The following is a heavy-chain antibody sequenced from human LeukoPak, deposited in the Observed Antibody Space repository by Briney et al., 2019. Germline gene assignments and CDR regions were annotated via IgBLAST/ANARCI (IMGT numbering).Heavy chain of an antibody. CDR3: ARVAPLPYCSGGSCYSSDYYYGMDV. J-gene: IGHJ6*02. Sequence: GGSLRLSRAASGFTFSSYEMNWVRQAPGKGLEWVSYISSSGSTIYYADSVKGRFTISRDNAKNSLYLQMNSLRAEDTAVYYCARVAPLPYCSGGSCYSSDYYYGMDVWGQGTTVTVSS. D-gene: IGHD2-15*01. V-gene: IGHV3-48*03. CDR1: GFTFSSYE. CDR2: ISSSGSTI.